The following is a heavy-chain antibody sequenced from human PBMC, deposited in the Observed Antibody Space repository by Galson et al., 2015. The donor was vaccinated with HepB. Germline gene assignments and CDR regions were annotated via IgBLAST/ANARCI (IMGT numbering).Heavy chain of an antibody. J-gene: IGHJ4*02. CDR3: ARGYSKSWFSGLGY. Sequence: SLSLSCAASGFIVSDNYMSWVRQAPGKGLEWVSVIYNNGDTYYADSVKGRFTISRDNSKNTVYLQMNSLRAEDTAMYYCARGYSKSWFSGLGYWGQGALVTVSS. CDR2: IYNNGDT. V-gene: IGHV3-53*01. CDR1: GFIVSDNY. D-gene: IGHD4-11*01.